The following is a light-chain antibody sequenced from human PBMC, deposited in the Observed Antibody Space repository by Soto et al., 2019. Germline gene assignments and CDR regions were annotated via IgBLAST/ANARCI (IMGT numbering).Light chain of an antibody. Sequence: QSALTRPPSASGTPGQRVTISCSGRRSNIESNSVNWYQQVPGTAPKLLIYRDNQRPPGVPDRFSGSKSGTSASLASSGLQSEDEADYYCSTWDDSLNGWVFGGGTKVTVL. J-gene: IGLJ3*02. CDR1: RSNIESNS. CDR2: RDN. V-gene: IGLV1-44*01. CDR3: STWDDSLNGWV.